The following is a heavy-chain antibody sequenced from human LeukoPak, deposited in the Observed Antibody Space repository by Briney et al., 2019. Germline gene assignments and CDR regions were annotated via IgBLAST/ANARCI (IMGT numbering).Heavy chain of an antibody. V-gene: IGHV4-34*01. J-gene: IGHJ4*02. CDR1: GGSFSGYY. D-gene: IGHD6-19*01. CDR3: ARVFWQWLYYSDY. CDR2: INHSGST. Sequence: SETLSLTCAVYGGSFSGYYWSWIRQPPGKGLEWIGEINHSGSTNYNPSLKSRVTISVDTSKNQFSLKLSPVTAADTAVYYCARVFWQWLYYSDYWGQGTLVTVSS.